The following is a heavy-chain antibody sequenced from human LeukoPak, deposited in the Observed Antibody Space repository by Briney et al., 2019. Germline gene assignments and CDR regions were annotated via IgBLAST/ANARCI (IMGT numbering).Heavy chain of an antibody. CDR3: ARVEYSGWNLEY. V-gene: IGHV3-7*01. J-gene: IGHJ4*02. Sequence: VRXXXGKGXXXXANINQGGRVQYYMDSVKGRFTISRDDAKNSLYVQMNSLRDEDTAVYYCARVEYSGWNLEYWGQGTLVTVSS. D-gene: IGHD5-12*01. CDR2: INQGGRVQ.